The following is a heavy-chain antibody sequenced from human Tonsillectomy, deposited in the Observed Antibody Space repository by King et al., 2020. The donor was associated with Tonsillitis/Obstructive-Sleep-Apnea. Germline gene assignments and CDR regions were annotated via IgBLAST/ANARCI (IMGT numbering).Heavy chain of an antibody. CDR1: GFTVSSSY. CDR2: IYSGGSK. CDR3: ARDTGNWENREWYFDL. V-gene: IGHV3-66*01. Sequence: VQLVESGGGLVQSGGSLRPSCAASGFTVSSSYMTWVRQAPGKGLEWGSVIYSGGSKYYADSVRGRFTVSRDNSKNTLYIQMNSLRAEDTAVYYCARDTGNWENREWYFDLWGRGTLVTVSS. D-gene: IGHD7-27*01. J-gene: IGHJ2*01.